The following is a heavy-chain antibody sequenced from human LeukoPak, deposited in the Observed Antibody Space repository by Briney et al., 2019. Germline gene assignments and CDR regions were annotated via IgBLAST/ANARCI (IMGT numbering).Heavy chain of an antibody. J-gene: IGHJ4*02. D-gene: IGHD6-19*01. CDR3: VKDHGYSSGWYVRGFDY. V-gene: IGHV3-64D*06. Sequence: GGSLRLSCSASGFTFSSYAMHWVRQAPGKGPEYVAAISSNGGKTNYADPVKGRFTISRDNSKYTLYLQMSSLRIEDTAVYYCVKDHGYSSGWYVRGFDYWGQGTLVTVSS. CDR2: ISSNGGKT. CDR1: GFTFSSYA.